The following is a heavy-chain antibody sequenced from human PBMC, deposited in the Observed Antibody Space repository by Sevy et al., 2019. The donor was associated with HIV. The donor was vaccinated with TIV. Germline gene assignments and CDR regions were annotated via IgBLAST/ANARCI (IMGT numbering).Heavy chain of an antibody. CDR3: ARPSPRIAAAASAFYDN. Sequence: GGSLRLSCVVSGYSFSSYAISWVRQAPGKGLESVSTINGRGGSTYYADSVKGRFTISRDNPKNTLFLQMINLRVDDTAIYYCARPSPRIAAAASAFYDNWGQGTLVTVSS. J-gene: IGHJ4*02. D-gene: IGHD6-13*01. V-gene: IGHV3-23*01. CDR1: GYSFSSYA. CDR2: INGRGGST.